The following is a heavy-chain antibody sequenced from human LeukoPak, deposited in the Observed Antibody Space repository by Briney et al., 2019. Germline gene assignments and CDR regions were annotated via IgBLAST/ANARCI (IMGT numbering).Heavy chain of an antibody. D-gene: IGHD6-13*01. Sequence: PSETLSLTCTVSGGSISSSSYYWGWIRQPPGKGLEWIGSIYYSGSTYYNPSLKSRVTISVDTSKNQFSLKLSSVTAADTAVYYCARCDSWYCNFDYWGQGTLVTVSS. V-gene: IGHV4-39*07. CDR2: IYYSGST. CDR3: ARCDSWYCNFDY. J-gene: IGHJ4*02. CDR1: GGSISSSSYY.